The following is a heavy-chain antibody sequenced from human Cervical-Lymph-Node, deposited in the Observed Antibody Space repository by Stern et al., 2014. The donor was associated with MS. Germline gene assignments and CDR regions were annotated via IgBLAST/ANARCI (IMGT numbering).Heavy chain of an antibody. V-gene: IGHV1-69*06. D-gene: IGHD3-16*01. Sequence: QVQLVQSGAEVKKPGSSVKVSCRASGGTFKNYAVSWVRQAPGQGLEWMGGIFPIFGTSDHAQKFQDRVTITADKSTNTVYMELNSLRYDDTAVYFCTRDDGGGVDYWGQGTLITVSS. CDR2: IFPIFGTS. CDR3: TRDDGGGVDY. CDR1: GGTFKNYA. J-gene: IGHJ4*02.